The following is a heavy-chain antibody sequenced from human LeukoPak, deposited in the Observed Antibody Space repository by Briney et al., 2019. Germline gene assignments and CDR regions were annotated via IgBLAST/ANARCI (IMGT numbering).Heavy chain of an antibody. V-gene: IGHV3-21*01. Sequence: GGSLRLSCAASGFTFSSYSMNWVHQAPGKGLEWVSSISSSSSYIYYADSVKGRFTISRDNAKNSLYLQMNSLRAEDTAVYYCARDSVWFGELLDYWGQGTLVTVSS. J-gene: IGHJ4*02. CDR1: GFTFSSYS. CDR3: ARDSVWFGELLDY. D-gene: IGHD3-10*01. CDR2: ISSSSSYI.